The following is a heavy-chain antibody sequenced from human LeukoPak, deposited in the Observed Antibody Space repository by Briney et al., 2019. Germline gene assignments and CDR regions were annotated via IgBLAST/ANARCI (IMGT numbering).Heavy chain of an antibody. Sequence: GRSLRLSCEASGIIFSNYGMNWVRQAPGKGLEWVAFIRYDGSNKYYADSVKGRFTISRDNAKNSLYLQMNSLRAEDTAVYYCARDGSGSYHSDYWGQGTLVTVSS. CDR1: GIIFSNYG. V-gene: IGHV3-33*08. D-gene: IGHD3-10*01. CDR3: ARDGSGSYHSDY. J-gene: IGHJ4*02. CDR2: IRYDGSNK.